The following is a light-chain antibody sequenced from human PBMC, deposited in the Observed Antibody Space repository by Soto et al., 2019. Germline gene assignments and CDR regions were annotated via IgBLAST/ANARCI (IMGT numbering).Light chain of an antibody. CDR1: QSVSNN. Sequence: EIVMTQSPATLSVSQGEKATLSCRASQSVSNNLAWYQQKPGQAPRLLIYFASTRATGIPARFSGSGSGTDFSLTISSLQSEDFAVYYCQQYNKWPLTFGGGTKVETK. V-gene: IGKV3-15*01. J-gene: IGKJ4*01. CDR3: QQYNKWPLT. CDR2: FAS.